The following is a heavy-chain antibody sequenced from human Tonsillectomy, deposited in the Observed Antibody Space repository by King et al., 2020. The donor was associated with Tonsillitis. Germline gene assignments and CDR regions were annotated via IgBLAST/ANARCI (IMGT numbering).Heavy chain of an antibody. Sequence: QLVQSGAEVKKPGASVKVSCKASGYTFTSYGISWVRQAPGQGLEWMGWISAYNGNTNYAQKLQGRVTMTTDTSKSTAYMGLRRLRSDDTAVYYCARYHGLMQTYYDFWIGYYHFDTCGPGA. CDR2: ISAYNGNT. CDR1: GYTFTSYG. V-gene: IGHV1-18*04. D-gene: IGHD3-3*01. J-gene: IGHJ4*02. CDR3: ARYHGLMQTYYDFWIGYYHFDT.